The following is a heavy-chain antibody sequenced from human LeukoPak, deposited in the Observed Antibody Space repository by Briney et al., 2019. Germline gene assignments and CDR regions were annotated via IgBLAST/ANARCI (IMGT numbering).Heavy chain of an antibody. CDR1: GGSISSSSYY. V-gene: IGHV4-39*07. CDR3: ARVGVSQLAYQYYFDY. CDR2: IYYSGST. D-gene: IGHD6-6*01. Sequence: SETLSLTCTVSGGSISSSSYYWGWIRQPPGKGLEWIGSIYYSGSTYYNPSLKSRVTISVDTSKNQFSLKLSSVTAADTAVYYCARVGVSQLAYQYYFDYWGQGTLVTVSS. J-gene: IGHJ4*02.